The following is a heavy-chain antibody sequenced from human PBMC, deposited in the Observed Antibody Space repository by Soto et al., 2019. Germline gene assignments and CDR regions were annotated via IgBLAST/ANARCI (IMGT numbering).Heavy chain of an antibody. V-gene: IGHV3-23*01. CDR2: ISGSGGST. Sequence: PGGSLRLSCAASGFTFSSYAISWVRQAPGKGLEWVSAISGSGGSTYYADSVKGRFTISRDNSKNTLCLQMNSLRAEDTAVYYCAKGAIRDDAFDIWGQGTMVTVSS. CDR3: AKGAIRDDAFDI. J-gene: IGHJ3*02. CDR1: GFTFSSYA. D-gene: IGHD4-17*01.